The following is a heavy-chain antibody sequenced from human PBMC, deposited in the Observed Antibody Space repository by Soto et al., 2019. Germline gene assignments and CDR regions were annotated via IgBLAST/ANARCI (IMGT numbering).Heavy chain of an antibody. V-gene: IGHV4-39*01. CDR2: MYYSGRT. D-gene: IGHD6-13*01. CDR3: ARHEGGAAADRPLDY. CDR1: GGSVRSSSYY. J-gene: IGHJ4*02. Sequence: QLRLQESGPGLVKSSETLSLTCTVSGGSVRSSSYYWGWIRQPPGKGLGGIASMYYSGRTHNTTALQSRAAMSIDTYTNQFSLKMSSVTAAVSAVYYCARHEGGAAADRPLDYWGQGTLVTVSS.